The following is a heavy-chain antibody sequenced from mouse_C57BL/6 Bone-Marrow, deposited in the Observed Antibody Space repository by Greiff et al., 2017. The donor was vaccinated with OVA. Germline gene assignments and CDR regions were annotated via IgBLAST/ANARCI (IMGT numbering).Heavy chain of an antibody. CDR1: GYAFSSYW. V-gene: IGHV1-80*01. CDR2: IYPGDGDT. CDR3: ARGGTVVGMDY. Sequence: QVQLKQSGAELVKPGASVKISCKASGYAFSSYWMNWVKQRPGKGLEWIGQIYPGDGDTNYNGKFKGKATLTADKSSSTAYMQLSSLTSEDSAVYFCARGGTVVGMDYWGQGTSVTVSS. D-gene: IGHD1-1*01. J-gene: IGHJ4*01.